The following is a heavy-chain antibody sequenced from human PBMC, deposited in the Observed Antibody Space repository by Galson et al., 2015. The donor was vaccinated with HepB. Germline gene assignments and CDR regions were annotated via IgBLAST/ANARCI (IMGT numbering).Heavy chain of an antibody. V-gene: IGHV1-3*01. CDR3: ARDGGGLYYMDV. D-gene: IGHD3-3*01. Sequence: SVKVSCKASGYIFTSYAMHWVRQAPGQRLEWMGWINAGNGNTKYSQKFQGRVTITRDTSASTAYMELSSLRSEDTAVYYCARDGGGLYYMDVWGKGTTVTVSS. J-gene: IGHJ6*03. CDR2: INAGNGNT. CDR1: GYIFTSYA.